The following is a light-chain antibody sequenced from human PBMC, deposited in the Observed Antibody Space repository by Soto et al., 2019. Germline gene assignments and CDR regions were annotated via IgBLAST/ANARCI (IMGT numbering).Light chain of an antibody. J-gene: IGKJ3*01. Sequence: DIQLNQSRSCLAASARDTPTIRYRTSQRINSYLNWYQQKPGEAPTLLIYGASSLQSGVPSKFSGSGSGTDFTLAINSLQPEDFATYYCQQSSRTAITVGPGTKVDIK. CDR1: QRINSY. CDR2: GAS. CDR3: QQSSRTAIT. V-gene: IGKV1-39*01.